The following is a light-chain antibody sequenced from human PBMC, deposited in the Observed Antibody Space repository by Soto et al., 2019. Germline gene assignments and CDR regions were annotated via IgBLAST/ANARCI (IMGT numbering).Light chain of an antibody. CDR1: QSVSSN. CDR2: GAS. CDR3: QQYNNWPPLT. Sequence: EIVMTQSPATLSVSPGERATLSCRDSQSVSSNLAWYQQKPCQAPRLLIYGASTRATGIPARFSGSGSWTEFTLTISSLQSEDFAVYYCQQYNNWPPLTFGGGTKVDIK. J-gene: IGKJ4*01. V-gene: IGKV3-15*01.